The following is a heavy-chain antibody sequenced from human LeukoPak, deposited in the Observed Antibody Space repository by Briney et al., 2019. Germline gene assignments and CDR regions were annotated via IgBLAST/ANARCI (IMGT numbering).Heavy chain of an antibody. V-gene: IGHV4-59*12. CDR1: GGSISSYY. CDR3: ARGGYYYLDV. J-gene: IGHJ6*03. CDR2: IFHNGKT. Sequence: KPSETLSLTCTVSGGSISSYYWSWIRQPPGKGLEWIAYIFHNGKTNYNPSLKSRVTISIDTSKNQFSLKLNSMTAADTAVYYCARGGYYYLDVWGKGTTVTVSS.